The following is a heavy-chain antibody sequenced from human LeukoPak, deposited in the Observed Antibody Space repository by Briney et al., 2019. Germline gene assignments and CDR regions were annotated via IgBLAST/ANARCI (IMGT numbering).Heavy chain of an antibody. CDR1: GFTFSSYA. CDR2: IYSGGDT. D-gene: IGHD4-17*01. V-gene: IGHV3-53*01. CDR3: AAYGQDAFDI. J-gene: IGHJ3*02. Sequence: PGGSLRLSCAASGFTFSSYAMHWVRQAPGKGLEWVSVIYSGGDTYYADSVKGRFTISRDNSKNTVYLQMNSLRAEDTAVYYCAAYGQDAFDIWGQGTMVTVSS.